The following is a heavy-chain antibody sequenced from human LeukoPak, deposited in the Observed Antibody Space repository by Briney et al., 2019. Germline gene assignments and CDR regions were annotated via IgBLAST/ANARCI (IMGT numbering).Heavy chain of an antibody. J-gene: IGHJ3*02. CDR2: FDPEDGET. D-gene: IGHD1-26*01. CDR3: ATPLRLSRWELLRGAFDI. V-gene: IGHV1-24*01. CDR1: GYTLTELS. Sequence: ASVKVSCKVSGYTLTELSMHWVRQAPGKGLEWMGGFDPEDGETIYAQKFQGRVTMTEDTSTDTAYMELSSLRSEDTAVYYCATPLRLSRWELLRGAFDIWGQGTMVTVSS.